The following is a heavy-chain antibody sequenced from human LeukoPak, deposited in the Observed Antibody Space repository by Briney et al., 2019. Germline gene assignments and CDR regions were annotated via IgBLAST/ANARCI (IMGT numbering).Heavy chain of an antibody. V-gene: IGHV4-34*01. CDR3: ARVRKGNDAFDV. Sequence: SETLSLTCAVYGGSFSGYSWSWVRQPPGKGLEWIGEINHSGSINYNPSLRSRVTISVDTFKNQFSLRLSSVTAADTAVYYCARVRKGNDAFDVWGQGTMVTVSS. D-gene: IGHD3-3*01. J-gene: IGHJ3*01. CDR1: GGSFSGYS. CDR2: INHSGSI.